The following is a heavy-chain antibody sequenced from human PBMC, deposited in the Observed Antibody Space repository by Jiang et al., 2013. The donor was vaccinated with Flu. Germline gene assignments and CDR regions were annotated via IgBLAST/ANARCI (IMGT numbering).Heavy chain of an antibody. D-gene: IGHD2-15*01. CDR2: IIPIFGTA. CDR1: GGTFSSYA. CDR3: ASGSIVVVVAATSIDYYYGMDV. Sequence: GAEVKKPGSSVKVSCKASGGTFSSYAISWVRQAPGQGLEWMGGIIPIFGTANYAQKFQGRVTITADESTSTAYMELSSLRSEDTAVYYCASGSIVVVVAATSIDYYYGMDVWGQGTTVTVSS. V-gene: IGHV1-69*01. J-gene: IGHJ6*02.